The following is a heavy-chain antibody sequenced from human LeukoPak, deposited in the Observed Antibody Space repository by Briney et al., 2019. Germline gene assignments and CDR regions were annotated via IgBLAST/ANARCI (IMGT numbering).Heavy chain of an antibody. Sequence: GGSLRLSCAASGFTFDDYAMHWVRQAPGKGLEWVSLVSWDGGSTYYADSVKGRFTISRDNSKNSLYLQMNSLRAEDTALYYCAKDIRAGAYAFDIWGQGTMVTVSS. V-gene: IGHV3-43D*04. D-gene: IGHD3-10*01. CDR1: GFTFDDYA. J-gene: IGHJ3*02. CDR2: VSWDGGST. CDR3: AKDIRAGAYAFDI.